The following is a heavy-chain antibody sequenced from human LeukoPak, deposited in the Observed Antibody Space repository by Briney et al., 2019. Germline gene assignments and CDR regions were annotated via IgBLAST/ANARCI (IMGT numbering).Heavy chain of an antibody. J-gene: IGHJ4*02. Sequence: GGSLRLSCAASGFTVSTNYISWVRQAPGKGLEWVSLIYRSGSTYYADSVKGRFTISRDNSKNTLYLQMNSLRAEDTALYYCARTSVATAEDYFDFWGQGTLVTVSS. CDR3: ARTSVATAEDYFDF. CDR1: GFTVSTNY. V-gene: IGHV3-53*01. D-gene: IGHD6-13*01. CDR2: IYRSGST.